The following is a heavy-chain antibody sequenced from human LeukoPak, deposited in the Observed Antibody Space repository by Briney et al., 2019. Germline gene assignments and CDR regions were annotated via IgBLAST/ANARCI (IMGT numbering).Heavy chain of an antibody. CDR1: GFTLSSYA. D-gene: IGHD3-3*02. Sequence: GGSLRLSCAAYGFTLSSYAMQSVRQAPGKGLEWVAVISYDGSNKYYAASVKGRFNISRDNAKSTLYLQMNILRAEDTAVYYCAVLGYWGQGTLVTVSS. J-gene: IGHJ4*02. CDR3: AVLGY. V-gene: IGHV3-30-3*01. CDR2: ISYDGSNK.